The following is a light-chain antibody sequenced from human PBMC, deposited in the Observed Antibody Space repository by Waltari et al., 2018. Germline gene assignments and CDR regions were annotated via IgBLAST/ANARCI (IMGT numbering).Light chain of an antibody. CDR1: QSVSSY. Sequence: IVLTQSPATLSLSPGDRAPLPCRASQSVSSYLAWYQQKPGQAPRLLIYDASNRATGIPARFSGSGSGTDFTLTISSLEPEDFAVYYGQQRSNWPLTFGGGTKVEIK. V-gene: IGKV3-11*01. J-gene: IGKJ4*01. CDR2: DAS. CDR3: QQRSNWPLT.